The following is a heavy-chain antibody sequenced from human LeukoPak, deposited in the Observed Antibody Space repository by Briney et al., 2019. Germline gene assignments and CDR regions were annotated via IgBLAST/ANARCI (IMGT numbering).Heavy chain of an antibody. CDR2: INHSGSI. J-gene: IGHJ5*02. CDR3: ARGLYASGSYYRYNWFDP. Sequence: SETLSLTCAVYGGSFSAYYWSWVRQPPEKGPEWIGEINHSGSINYNPSLKSRVTMTVDTSKYQLSLKLSSVTAADTAVYYCARGLYASGSYYRYNWFDPWGQGTLVTVSS. CDR1: GGSFSAYY. V-gene: IGHV4-34*01. D-gene: IGHD3-10*01.